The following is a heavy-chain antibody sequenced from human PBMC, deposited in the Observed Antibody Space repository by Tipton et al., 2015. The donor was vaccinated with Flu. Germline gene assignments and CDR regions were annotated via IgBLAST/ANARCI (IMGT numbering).Heavy chain of an antibody. Sequence: TLSLTCTVSGGSISSYYWNWIRQPPGKGLEWIGYIYNSEYTKYNPSLKSRVTISVDTSKKQLSLQLRSVTAADTAVYYCARDHPPSITVLGEITDYFGMAVWGQGTTVTVSS. V-gene: IGHV4-59*12. J-gene: IGHJ6*02. CDR3: ARDHPPSITVLGEITDYFGMAV. D-gene: IGHD3-3*01. CDR1: GGSISSYY. CDR2: IYNSEYT.